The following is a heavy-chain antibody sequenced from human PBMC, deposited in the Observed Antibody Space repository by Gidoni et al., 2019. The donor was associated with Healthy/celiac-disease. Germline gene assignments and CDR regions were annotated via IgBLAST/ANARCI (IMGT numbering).Heavy chain of an antibody. D-gene: IGHD1-1*01. CDR1: GGSLSSSSYY. V-gene: IGHV4-39*01. Sequence: QLQLQESGPGLVKPSETLSLTCTVSGGSLSSSSYYWGWIRQPPGKGLEWIGSIYYSGSTYYNPSLKSRVTISVDTSKNQFSLKLSSVTAADTAVYYCARSTTGTTGSFDYWGQGTLVTVSS. CDR2: IYYSGST. J-gene: IGHJ4*02. CDR3: ARSTTGTTGSFDY.